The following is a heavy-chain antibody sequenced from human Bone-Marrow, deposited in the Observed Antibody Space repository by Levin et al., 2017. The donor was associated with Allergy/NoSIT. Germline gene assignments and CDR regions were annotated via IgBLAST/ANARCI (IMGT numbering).Heavy chain of an antibody. V-gene: IGHV3-33*01. Sequence: GESLKISCAASGFTFSSYGMHWVRQAPGKGLEWVAVIWYDGSNKYYADSVKGRFTISRDNSKNTLYLQMNSLRAEDTAVYYCARAGRWRWLQPPDYWGQGTLVTVSS. CDR3: ARAGRWRWLQPPDY. CDR2: IWYDGSNK. J-gene: IGHJ4*02. CDR1: GFTFSSYG. D-gene: IGHD5-24*01.